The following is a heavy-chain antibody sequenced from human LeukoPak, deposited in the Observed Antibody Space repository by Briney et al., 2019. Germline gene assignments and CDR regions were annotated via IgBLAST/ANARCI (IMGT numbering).Heavy chain of an antibody. J-gene: IGHJ4*02. CDR3: ATDNAGDLHFGY. V-gene: IGHV3-48*03. Sequence: GGSLRLSCASSGFTFRSHEMNWFRQAPGKGLEWISYIGISDTVTLYADSVKGRFTISRDNAKNSLYLQMDSLRVEDTAVYHCATDNAGDLHFGYWGQGTLVTVSS. CDR2: IGISDTVT. CDR1: GFTFRSHE. D-gene: IGHD3-10*01.